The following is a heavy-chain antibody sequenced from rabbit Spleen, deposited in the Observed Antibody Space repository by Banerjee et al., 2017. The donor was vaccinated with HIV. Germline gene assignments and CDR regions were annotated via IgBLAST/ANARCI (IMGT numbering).Heavy chain of an antibody. D-gene: IGHD1-1*01. CDR3: ARWATTDGYFDL. CDR2: IYVVGSSGST. J-gene: IGHJ4*01. Sequence: QSLEESGGDLVKPGTSLTLTCKASGFSFSGSLYACWVRQAPGKGLEWIACIYVVGSSGSTFYASWAKGRFTISKTSSTTVTLQMTSLTAAGTATYFCARWATTDGYFDLWGPGTLVTVS. CDR1: GFSFSGSLY. V-gene: IGHV1S40*01.